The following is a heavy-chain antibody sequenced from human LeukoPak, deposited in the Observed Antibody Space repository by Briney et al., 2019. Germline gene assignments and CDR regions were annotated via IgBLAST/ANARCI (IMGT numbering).Heavy chain of an antibody. CDR3: ASPPIRGDFSPYYYYGMDV. CDR1: GFTFSSYS. V-gene: IGHV3-21*01. Sequence: GGSLRLSCAASGFTFSSYSMNWVRQAPGKGLEWVSSISSSSSCIYYADSVKGRFTISRDNAKNSLYLQMNSLRAEDTAVYYCASPPIRGDFSPYYYYGMDVWGQGTTVTVSS. J-gene: IGHJ6*02. CDR2: ISSSSSCI. D-gene: IGHD4-17*01.